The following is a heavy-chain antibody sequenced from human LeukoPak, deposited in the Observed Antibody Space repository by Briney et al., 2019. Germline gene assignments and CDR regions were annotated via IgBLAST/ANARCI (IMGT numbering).Heavy chain of an antibody. D-gene: IGHD2-2*01. CDR3: ARVCSSTSCYFKTRNWFDP. J-gene: IGHJ5*02. CDR1: GFTFSSYW. V-gene: IGHV3-7*01. Sequence: PGGSLRLSCAASGFTFSSYWMGWVRQAPGKGLEWVANIKQDGSEKYYVDSVKGRFTIARDNAKNSLYLQMNSLRAEDTAVYYYARVCSSTSCYFKTRNWFDPWGQGTLVTVSS. CDR2: IKQDGSEK.